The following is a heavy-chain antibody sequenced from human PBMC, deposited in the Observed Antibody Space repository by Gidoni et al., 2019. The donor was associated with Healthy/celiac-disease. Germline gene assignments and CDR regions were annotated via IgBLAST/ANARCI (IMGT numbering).Heavy chain of an antibody. V-gene: IGHV1-69*01. D-gene: IGHD2-2*01. CDR3: ARDDCSSTSCYFDY. CDR2: IIPIFGTA. J-gene: IGHJ4*02. Sequence: WVRQAPGQGLEWMGGIIPIFGTANYAQKFQGRVTITADESPSTAYMELSSLRSEDTAVYYCARDDCSSTSCYFDYWGQGTLVTVSS.